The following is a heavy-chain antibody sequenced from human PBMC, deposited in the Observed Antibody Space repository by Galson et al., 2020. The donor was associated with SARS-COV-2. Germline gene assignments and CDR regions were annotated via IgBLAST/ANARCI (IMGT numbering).Heavy chain of an antibody. J-gene: IGHJ4*02. D-gene: IGHD3-22*01. V-gene: IGHV3-30*04. CDR1: GFIFSNYA. Sequence: QLGESLKISCAASGFIFSNYAMHWVRQAPGKGLEWVALMSYDGRNNFYADSVKGRFTISRDNPKNTLYLQMNSLRAEDTAVYYCARYDSTGYTSYWGQGTLVTVSS. CDR2: MSYDGRNN. CDR3: ARYDSTGYTSY.